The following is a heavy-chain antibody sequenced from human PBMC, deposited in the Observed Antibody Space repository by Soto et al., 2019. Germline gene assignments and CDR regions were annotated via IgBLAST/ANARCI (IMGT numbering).Heavy chain of an antibody. D-gene: IGHD6-19*01. Sequence: QVQLQQWGAGLLKPSETLSLTCAVYGGSFSGYYWSWIRQPPGKGLEWIGEINHSGSTNYNPSLKSRVTISVDTSKNQFSLKLSSVTAADTAVYYCARPRIAVSPWVDAFDIWGQGTMVTVSS. J-gene: IGHJ3*02. V-gene: IGHV4-34*01. CDR2: INHSGST. CDR1: GGSFSGYY. CDR3: ARPRIAVSPWVDAFDI.